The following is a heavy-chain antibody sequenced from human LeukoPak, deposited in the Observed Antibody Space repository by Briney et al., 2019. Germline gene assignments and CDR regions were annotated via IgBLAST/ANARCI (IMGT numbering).Heavy chain of an antibody. CDR3: SNGIYSSSY. CDR1: GFTFTHYW. J-gene: IGHJ4*02. Sequence: GGSLRLSCAASGFTFTHYWMCWVRQAPGKGLEWVANTHQDGSIQYYLDSVEGRFTISRDNAKNSLYLQMDNLRAEDTAVYYCSNGIYSSSYWGRGTLVAVSS. V-gene: IGHV3-7*01. CDR2: THQDGSIQ. D-gene: IGHD6-6*01.